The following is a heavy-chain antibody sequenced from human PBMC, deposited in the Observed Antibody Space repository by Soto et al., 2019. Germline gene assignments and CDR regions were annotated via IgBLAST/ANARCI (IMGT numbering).Heavy chain of an antibody. Sequence: SRRLSCAASGLNIDGYAMHWVRRVPGKRLEWVSGISWEGGSIGYADSVKGRFTISRDNAKNSLYLEMNSLRSEDTAFYYCAKDHDEDFGYDLDYFNYWGQGTLVTVSS. V-gene: IGHV3-9*01. J-gene: IGHJ4*02. D-gene: IGHD5-12*01. CDR1: GLNIDGYA. CDR2: ISWEGGSI. CDR3: AKDHDEDFGYDLDYFNY.